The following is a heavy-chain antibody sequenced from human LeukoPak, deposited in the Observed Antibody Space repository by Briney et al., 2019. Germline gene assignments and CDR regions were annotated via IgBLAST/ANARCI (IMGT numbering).Heavy chain of an antibody. D-gene: IGHD3-16*01. CDR2: IYYSGST. CDR1: GGSISSYY. CDR3: ARVLIPWLYFDY. J-gene: IGHJ4*02. Sequence: SETLSLTCTASGGSISSYYWSWIRQPPGKGLEWIGYIYYSGSTNYNPSLKSRVTISVDTSKNQFSLKLSSVTAADTAVYYCARVLIPWLYFDYWGQGTLVTVSS. V-gene: IGHV4-59*01.